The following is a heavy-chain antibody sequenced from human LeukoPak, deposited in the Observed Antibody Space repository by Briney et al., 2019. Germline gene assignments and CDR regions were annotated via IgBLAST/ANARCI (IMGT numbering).Heavy chain of an antibody. CDR3: ARMPAGSSPTNDY. D-gene: IGHD2-2*01. CDR2: INPNSGGT. CDR1: GYTFTGYY. Sequence: EASVKVSCKASGYTFTGYYMHWVRQAPGQGLEWMGRINPNSGGTNYAQKFQGRVTMTRDTSISTAYMELSRLRSDDTAVYYCARMPAGSSPTNDYWGHGTLVTVSS. J-gene: IGHJ4*01. V-gene: IGHV1-2*06.